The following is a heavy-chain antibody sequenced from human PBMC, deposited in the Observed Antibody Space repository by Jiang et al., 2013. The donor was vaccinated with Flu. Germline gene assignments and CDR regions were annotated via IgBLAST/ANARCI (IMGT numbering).Heavy chain of an antibody. CDR3: ARQGLGYCSSTSCYDYYYMDV. CDR1: GGSISSSSYY. V-gene: IGHV4-39*01. J-gene: IGHJ6*03. CDR2: IYYSGST. D-gene: IGHD2-2*01. Sequence: LLKPSETLSLTCTVSGGSISSSSYYWGWIRQPPGKGLEWIGSIYYSGSTYYNPSLKSRVTISVDTSKNQFSLKLSSVTAADTAVYYCARQGLGYCSSTSCYDYYYMDVWGKGTTVTVSS.